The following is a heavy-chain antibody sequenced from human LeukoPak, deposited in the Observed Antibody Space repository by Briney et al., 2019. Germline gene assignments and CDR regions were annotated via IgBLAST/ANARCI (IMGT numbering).Heavy chain of an antibody. J-gene: IGHJ4*02. Sequence: PGGSLRLSCAASGFTFSSYAMSWVRQAPGKGLEWVSAISGSGGSTYYADSVKGRFTISRDNSKNTLYLQMNSLRAEDTAVYYCAKGIAYCGGDCYSGLFDYWGQGTLVTVSS. CDR1: GFTFSSYA. CDR2: ISGSGGST. V-gene: IGHV3-23*01. CDR3: AKGIAYCGGDCYSGLFDY. D-gene: IGHD2-21*02.